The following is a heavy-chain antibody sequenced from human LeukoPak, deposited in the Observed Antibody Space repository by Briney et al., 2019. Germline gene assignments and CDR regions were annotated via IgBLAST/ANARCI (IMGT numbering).Heavy chain of an antibody. CDR3: ARTRRGSSWTFDY. CDR2: INHSGST. J-gene: IGHJ4*02. Sequence: SETLSLTCAVYGGSFSGYYWSWIRQPPGKGLEWIGEINHSGSTNYNPSLKSRVTISVDTSKNQFSLKLSSVTAADTAVYYCARTRRGSSWTFDYWGQGTLVTVSS. CDR1: GGSFSGYY. D-gene: IGHD6-13*01. V-gene: IGHV4-34*01.